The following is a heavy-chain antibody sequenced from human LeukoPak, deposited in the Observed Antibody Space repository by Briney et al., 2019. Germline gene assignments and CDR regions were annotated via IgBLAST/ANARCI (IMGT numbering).Heavy chain of an antibody. CDR2: IYYSGST. Sequence: PSETLSLTCTVSGGSISSSSYYWGWIRQPPGKGLEWIGSIYYSGSTYYNPSLKSRVTISVDTSKNPFSLKLSSVTAADTAVYYCARHSRRIVVVPGFDPWGQGTLVTVSS. D-gene: IGHD2-2*01. CDR3: ARHSRRIVVVPGFDP. J-gene: IGHJ5*02. CDR1: GGSISSSSYY. V-gene: IGHV4-39*01.